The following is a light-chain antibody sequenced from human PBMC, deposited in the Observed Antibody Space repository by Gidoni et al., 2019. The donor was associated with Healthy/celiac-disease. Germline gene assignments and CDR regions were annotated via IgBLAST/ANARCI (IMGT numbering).Light chain of an antibody. CDR1: SANIGAGYD. CDR3: QSYDSSLSGSRV. V-gene: IGLV1-40*01. J-gene: IGLJ2*01. CDR2: GNS. Sequence: QSVLTQPPSVSGAPGPRVTISCTGSSANIGAGYDVHWYQQRPGTAPQLLIYGNSNRPAVVPDRFSGSKSGTSASLAITGLQAEDEADYYCQSYDSSLSGSRVFGGGTKLTVL.